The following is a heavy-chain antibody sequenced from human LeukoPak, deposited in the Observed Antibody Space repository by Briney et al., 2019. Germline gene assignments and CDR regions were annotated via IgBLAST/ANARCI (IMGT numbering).Heavy chain of an antibody. CDR1: GFNFSVYA. D-gene: IGHD3-10*01. J-gene: IGHJ6*02. CDR3: AKDDGLLWFGELSTTYGMDV. Sequence: GRSLRLSCAASGFNFSVYAMHWVRQAPGKGLEWVAVISYDGSNKYYADSVKGRFTISRDNSKNTLYLQMNSLRAEDTAVYYCAKDDGLLWFGELSTTYGMDVWGQGTTVTVSS. V-gene: IGHV3-30*18. CDR2: ISYDGSNK.